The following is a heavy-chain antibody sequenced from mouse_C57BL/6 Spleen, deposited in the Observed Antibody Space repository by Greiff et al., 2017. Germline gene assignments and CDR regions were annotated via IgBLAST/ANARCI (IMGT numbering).Heavy chain of an antibody. CDR2: IYPRSGNT. J-gene: IGHJ2*01. CDR1: GYTFTSYG. CDR3: ARGLYDGYYYFDY. D-gene: IGHD2-3*01. V-gene: IGHV1-81*01. Sequence: VQLQESGAELARPGASVKLSCKASGYTFTSYGISWVKQSTGQGLEWIGEIYPRSGNTYYNEKFKGKATLTADKSSSTAYMELRSLTSEDSAVYFCARGLYDGYYYFDYWGQGTTLTVSS.